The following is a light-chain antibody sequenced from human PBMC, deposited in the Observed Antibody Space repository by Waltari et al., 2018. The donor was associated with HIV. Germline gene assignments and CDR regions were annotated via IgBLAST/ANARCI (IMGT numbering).Light chain of an antibody. CDR2: DVT. V-gene: IGLV2-23*02. CDR3: CSYAGSSTYV. CDR1: SSDVGAYNY. J-gene: IGLJ1*01. Sequence: QSALTQPASVSGSPGQSITISCTGTSSDVGAYNYVSWYQQHPGNAPKLMIYDVTKPPSGVSNRFSGSKSANTASLTISGLQAEDEADYYCCSYAGSSTYVFGSGTKVTVL.